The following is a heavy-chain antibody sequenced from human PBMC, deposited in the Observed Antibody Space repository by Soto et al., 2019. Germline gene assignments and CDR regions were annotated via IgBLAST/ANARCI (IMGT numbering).Heavy chain of an antibody. CDR3: AIDPVVSSTSSWFYFDY. D-gene: IGHD6-13*01. V-gene: IGHV3-23*01. Sequence: EVQLLECGGGLVQPGGSLRLSCAASGFIFTNYAMNWVRQAPGKGLEWVSSISGSGGSVYYADSVKGRFTISRDNSENTLYLQMSSLTADDAAVYYCAIDPVVSSTSSWFYFDYWGRCTLVTVSS. J-gene: IGHJ4*02. CDR1: GFIFTNYA. CDR2: ISGSGGSV.